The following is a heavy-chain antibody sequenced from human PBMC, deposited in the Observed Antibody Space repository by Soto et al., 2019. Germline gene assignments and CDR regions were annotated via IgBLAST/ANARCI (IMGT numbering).Heavy chain of an antibody. J-gene: IGHJ4*02. Sequence: EVQLVESGGGLVQPGGSLRLSCAASGFTFSNYWMSWVRQAPGKGLEWVANIKKDGSEKYYVDSVKGRFTISRDNAKNSLYLQMNSLRAEDTAVYYCAKGQWLDDHWGQGTLVTVCS. CDR1: GFTFSNYW. CDR3: AKGQWLDDH. D-gene: IGHD2-8*01. V-gene: IGHV3-7*01. CDR2: IKKDGSEK.